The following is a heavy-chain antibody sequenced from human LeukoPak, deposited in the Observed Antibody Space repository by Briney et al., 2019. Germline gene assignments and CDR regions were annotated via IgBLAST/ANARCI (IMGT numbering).Heavy chain of an antibody. J-gene: IGHJ3*02. CDR2: IYTSGST. CDR1: GGSISSYY. D-gene: IGHD2-2*01. V-gene: IGHV4-4*07. Sequence: SETLSLTCTVSGGSISSYYWSWIRQPAGKGLEWIGRIYTSGSTNYIPSLKSRVTMSVDTSKNQFSLKLSSVTAADTAVYYCARVIWGYCSSTSCYDVIADAFDIWGQGTMVTVSS. CDR3: ARVIWGYCSSTSCYDVIADAFDI.